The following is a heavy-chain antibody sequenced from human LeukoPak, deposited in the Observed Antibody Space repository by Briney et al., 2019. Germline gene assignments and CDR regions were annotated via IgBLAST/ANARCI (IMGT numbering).Heavy chain of an antibody. CDR2: VSGSGGST. V-gene: IGHV3-23*01. Sequence: GGSLRLSCAASGFTFSNYDMSWVRQAPGKGLEWVSAVSGSGGSTYYADSVKGRFTVSRDNSKNTLYLQMNSLRAEDTAVYHCAKDKTSGTYFDYWGQGALVTVSS. CDR1: GFTFSNYD. CDR3: AKDKTSGTYFDY. J-gene: IGHJ4*02. D-gene: IGHD1-26*01.